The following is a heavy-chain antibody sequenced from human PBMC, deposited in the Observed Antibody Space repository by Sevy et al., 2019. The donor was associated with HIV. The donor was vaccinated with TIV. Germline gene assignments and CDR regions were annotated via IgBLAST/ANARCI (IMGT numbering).Heavy chain of an antibody. D-gene: IGHD3-22*01. V-gene: IGHV3-23*01. J-gene: IGHJ3*01. Sequence: GGSLRLSCATSGFTSTPYAVAWVRQAPGKGLEWVAAISGSGAITYYADSRKARLNSSRDRTNNTVYMQMKRLRAEDRTLYYCAKDRYYFDSSGYYYHHDAFDFWGRGTMVTVSS. CDR1: GFTSTPYA. CDR2: ISGSGAIT. CDR3: AKDRYYFDSSGYYYHHDAFDF.